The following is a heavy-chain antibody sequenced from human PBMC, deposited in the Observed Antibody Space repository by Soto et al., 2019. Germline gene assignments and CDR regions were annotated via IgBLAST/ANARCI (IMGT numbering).Heavy chain of an antibody. V-gene: IGHV3-30*18. CDR3: AKSLGRSPFDY. Sequence: GGSLRLSCAASGFTFSSYGMHWVRQAPGKGLEWVAVISYDGSNKYYADSVKGRFTISRDNSKNTLYLQMNSLRAEDTAVYYCAKSLGRSPFDYWGQGTLVTVSS. CDR1: GFTFSSYG. CDR2: ISYDGSNK. J-gene: IGHJ4*02. D-gene: IGHD3-16*01.